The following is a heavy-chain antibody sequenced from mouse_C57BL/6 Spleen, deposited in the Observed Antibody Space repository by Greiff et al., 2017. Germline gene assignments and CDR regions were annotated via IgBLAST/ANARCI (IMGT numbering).Heavy chain of an antibody. Sequence: QVQLKQPGAELVKPGASVKLSCKASGYTFTSYWMHWVKQRPGRGLEWIGRIDPNSGGTKYNEKFKSKATLTVDKPSSTAYMQLSSLTSEDSAVYYCAREDDYDALFDYWGQGTTLTVSS. J-gene: IGHJ2*01. D-gene: IGHD2-4*01. CDR2: IDPNSGGT. CDR3: AREDDYDALFDY. CDR1: GYTFTSYW. V-gene: IGHV1-72*01.